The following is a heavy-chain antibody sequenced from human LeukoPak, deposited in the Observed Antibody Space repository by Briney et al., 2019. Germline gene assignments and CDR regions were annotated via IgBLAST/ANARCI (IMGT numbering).Heavy chain of an antibody. J-gene: IGHJ6*02. CDR1: GYTFTSYY. D-gene: IGHD4-23*01. V-gene: IGHV1-46*01. CDR3: ARDRGGNQYYYYYGMDV. Sequence: GASVKVSCKASGYTFTSYYMHWVRQAPGQGLEWMGIINPSGGSTSYAQKFQGRVTVTRDTSTSTVYMELSSLRSEDTAVYYCARDRGGNQYYYYYGMDVWGQGTTVTVSS. CDR2: INPSGGST.